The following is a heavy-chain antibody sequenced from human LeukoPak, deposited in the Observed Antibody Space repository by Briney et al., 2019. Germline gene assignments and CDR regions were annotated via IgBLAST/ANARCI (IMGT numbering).Heavy chain of an antibody. V-gene: IGHV3-33*01. CDR1: GFTFSNYG. D-gene: IGHD6-13*01. J-gene: IGHJ6*02. CDR2: MWYDGSNE. Sequence: PGGSLRPSCAASGFTFSNYGMHWVRQAPGKGLEWVAVMWYDGSNEYYADSVKGRFTISRDNSKNTLFLQMNSLRAEDTAVYYCARKSSSWIGMDVWGQGTTVTVSS. CDR3: ARKSSSWIGMDV.